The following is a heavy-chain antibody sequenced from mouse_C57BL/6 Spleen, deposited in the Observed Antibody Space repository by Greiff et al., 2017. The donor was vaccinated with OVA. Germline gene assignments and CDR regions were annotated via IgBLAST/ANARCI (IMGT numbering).Heavy chain of an antibody. CDR1: GFTFSDYY. Sequence: EVQVVESEGGLVQPGSSMKLSCTASGFTFSDYYMAWVRQVPEKGLEWVANINYDGSSTYYLDSLKSRFIISRDNAKNILYLQMSSLKSEDTATYYCARDRGYGTFAYWGQGTLVTVSA. V-gene: IGHV5-16*01. J-gene: IGHJ3*01. CDR2: INYDGSST. D-gene: IGHD2-1*01. CDR3: ARDRGYGTFAY.